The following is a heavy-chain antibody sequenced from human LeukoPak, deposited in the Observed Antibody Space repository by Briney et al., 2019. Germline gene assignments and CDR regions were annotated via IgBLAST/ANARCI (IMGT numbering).Heavy chain of an antibody. CDR2: INTNRGGT. CDR1: ANTFTGYY. V-gene: IGHV1-2*02. D-gene: IGHD3-16*01. CDR3: ARLGSSDI. J-gene: IGHJ3*02. Sequence: ASVTVSCKASANTFTGYYMHWVRQAPGQGLEWMGWINTNRGGTNYAQQFHGRVTMTRDTSISTAYMQLSRLTSDDTAVYFCARLGSSDIWGQGTMVTVSS.